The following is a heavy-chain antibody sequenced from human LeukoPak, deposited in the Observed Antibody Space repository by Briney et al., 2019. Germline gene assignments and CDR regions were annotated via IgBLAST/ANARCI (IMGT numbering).Heavy chain of an antibody. CDR1: GFTFSSYS. J-gene: IGHJ4*02. CDR3: ASAISDYDILTGYPEW. V-gene: IGHV3-21*01. CDR2: ISSSSSYI. Sequence: PGGSLRLSCAASGFTFSSYSMNWVRQAPGEGLEWVSSISSSSSYIYYADSVKGRFTISRDNAKNSLYLQMNSLRAEDTAVYYCASAISDYDILTGYPEWWGQGTLVTVSS. D-gene: IGHD3-9*01.